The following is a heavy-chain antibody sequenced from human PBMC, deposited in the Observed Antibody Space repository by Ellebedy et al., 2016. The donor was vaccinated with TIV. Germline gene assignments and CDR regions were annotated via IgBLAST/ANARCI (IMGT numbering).Heavy chain of an antibody. Sequence: SETLSLXXAVYGGSFSGYYWSWIRQPPGKGLEWIGEINHSGSTNYNPSLKSRVTISVDTSKNQFSLKLSSVTAADTAVYYCARVDSSGWYVRHWGQGTLVTVSS. V-gene: IGHV4-34*01. J-gene: IGHJ4*02. CDR2: INHSGST. CDR3: ARVDSSGWYVRH. CDR1: GGSFSGYY. D-gene: IGHD6-19*01.